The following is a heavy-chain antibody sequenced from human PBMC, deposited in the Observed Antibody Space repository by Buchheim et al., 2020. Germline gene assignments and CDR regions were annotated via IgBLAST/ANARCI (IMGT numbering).Heavy chain of an antibody. V-gene: IGHV3-33*01. Sequence: QVQLVESGGGVVQPGRSLRLSCAASGFTFSSYGMHWVRQAPGKGLEWVAVIWYDGSNKYYADSVKGRFTISRDNSKNTLYLQMNSLRAEDTAVYYCARDPTSGSYVGLGFDYWGQGTL. CDR2: IWYDGSNK. CDR1: GFTFSSYG. J-gene: IGHJ4*02. D-gene: IGHD1-26*01. CDR3: ARDPTSGSYVGLGFDY.